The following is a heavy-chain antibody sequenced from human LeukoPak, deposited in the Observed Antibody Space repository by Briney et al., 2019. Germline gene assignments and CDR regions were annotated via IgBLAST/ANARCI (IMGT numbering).Heavy chain of an antibody. D-gene: IGHD3-10*01. CDR2: IKQDGSEK. Sequence: GGSLRLSCAASGFTFGDTWMNWVRQAPGKGLEWVANIKQDGSEKYYADSVKGRFTISRDNAKNSLNLQMNSLRAEDTAVYYCARYYFRAFDIWGQGTMVTVSS. V-gene: IGHV3-7*01. CDR1: GFTFGDTW. J-gene: IGHJ3*02. CDR3: ARYYFRAFDI.